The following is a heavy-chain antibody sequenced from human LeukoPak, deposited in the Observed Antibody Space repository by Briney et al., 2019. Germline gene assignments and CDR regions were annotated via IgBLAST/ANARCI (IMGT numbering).Heavy chain of an antibody. CDR3: ARFAMSTSGCMLCHFDY. D-gene: IGHD2-8*01. J-gene: IGHJ4*02. V-gene: IGHV4-4*08. CDR1: GDSISTYY. Sequence: SETRSLTCTVAGDSISTYYWSWIRQPPGKGLEWIGYVSDTGSTNHNPSLKSRVIISIDTSKNQFSLRVNSVTAADTAVYYCARFAMSTSGCMLCHFDYWGQGTLVTVSS. CDR2: VSDTGST.